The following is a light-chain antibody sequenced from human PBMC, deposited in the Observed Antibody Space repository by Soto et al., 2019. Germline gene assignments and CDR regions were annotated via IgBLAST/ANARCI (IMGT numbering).Light chain of an antibody. V-gene: IGKV1-39*01. J-gene: IGKJ2*01. CDR2: AAS. CDR3: QQSYITPYT. CDR1: QSISNY. Sequence: DMQMTQSPSSLSSSVGDRVTITCRASQSISNYLNWYQQKPGKAPKLLIYAASTLQSGVPSRFSRSRSGTDFTLTISSLQPDDFATYYCQQSYITPYTFGQGTQLEIK.